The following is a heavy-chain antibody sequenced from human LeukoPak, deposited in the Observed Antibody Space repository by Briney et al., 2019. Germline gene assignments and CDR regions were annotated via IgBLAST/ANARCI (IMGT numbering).Heavy chain of an antibody. CDR2: FDPEDGET. J-gene: IGHJ3*02. CDR1: GYTLTELS. D-gene: IGHD4-17*01. CDR3: ATAVYGDYYAFDI. Sequence: GASVKVSCKVSGYTLTELSMHWVRQAPGKGLEWMGGFDPEDGETIYAQKFLGRVTMTEDTSTDTAYMELSSLRSEDTAVYYCATAVYGDYYAFDIWGQGTMVTVSS. V-gene: IGHV1-24*01.